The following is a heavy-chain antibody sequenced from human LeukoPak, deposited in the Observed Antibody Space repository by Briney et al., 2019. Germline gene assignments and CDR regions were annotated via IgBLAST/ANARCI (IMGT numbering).Heavy chain of an antibody. CDR3: AREGGSGWLIDY. CDR2: ISSSSSYI. CDR1: GFTFSNVW. Sequence: GGSLRLSCAASGFTFSNVWTTWVRQAPGKGLEWVSLISSSSSYIYYADSVKGRFTISRDNAKNSLYLQMNSLRAEDTAVYYCAREGGSGWLIDYWGQGTLVTVSS. J-gene: IGHJ4*02. D-gene: IGHD6-19*01. V-gene: IGHV3-21*01.